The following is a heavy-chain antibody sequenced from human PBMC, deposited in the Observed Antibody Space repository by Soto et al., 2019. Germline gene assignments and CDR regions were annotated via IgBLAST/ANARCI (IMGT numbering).Heavy chain of an antibody. J-gene: IGHJ3*02. CDR2: MSSGGST. V-gene: IGHV3-53*01. CDR1: GFTVSSNY. Sequence: VSLRLSCAASGFTVSSNYMSWVRQAPWRGLEWVSVMSSGGSTYYADSVKGRFTISRDISKNTLYLQLNSLRAEDTAVYYCGRGAVPRGGGAFDIWGQGTMVTVSS. D-gene: IGHD1-26*01. CDR3: GRGAVPRGGGAFDI.